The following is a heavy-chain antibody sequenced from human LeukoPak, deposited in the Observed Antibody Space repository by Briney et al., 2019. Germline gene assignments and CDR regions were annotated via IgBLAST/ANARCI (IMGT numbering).Heavy chain of an antibody. D-gene: IGHD2-21*02. CDR1: GYTFTDYH. V-gene: IGHV1-8*03. J-gene: IGHJ4*02. CDR2: INPDTGDK. Sequence: ASVKVSCKASGYTFTDYHINWVRQASGQGLEWMTWINPDTGDKGYARKFQDRVTITTDTSISTAYMELSSLSSEDTAVYFCARTTSMTASGYDYWGQGTLVTVSS. CDR3: ARTTSMTASGYDY.